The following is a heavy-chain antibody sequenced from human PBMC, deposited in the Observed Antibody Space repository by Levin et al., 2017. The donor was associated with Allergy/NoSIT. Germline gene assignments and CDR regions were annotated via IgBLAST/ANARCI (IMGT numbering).Heavy chain of an antibody. J-gene: IGHJ4*02. Sequence: AGGSLRLSCAASGFTFSSYAMSWVRQAPGKGLEWVSAISGSGGSTYYADSVKGRFTISRDNSKNTLYLQMNSLRAEDTAVYYCAKGRTIFGVVSYFDYWGQGTLVTVSS. CDR3: AKGRTIFGVVSYFDY. CDR1: GFTFSSYA. CDR2: ISGSGGST. V-gene: IGHV3-23*01. D-gene: IGHD3-3*01.